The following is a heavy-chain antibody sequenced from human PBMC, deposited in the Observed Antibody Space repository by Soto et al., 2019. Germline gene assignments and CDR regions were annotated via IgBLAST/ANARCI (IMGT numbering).Heavy chain of an antibody. CDR1: GFIFNDYA. V-gene: IGHV3-30*09. J-gene: IGHJ4*02. CDR2: ISYGGDNK. CDR3: AKARHSTSWYGLEADF. Sequence: LRLSCAASGFIFNDYAMHWVRQAPGKGLEWVAVISYGGDNKYYADSVRGRFAISRDNLKNTLDLQMNSLNPEDTAVYHCAKARHSTSWYGLEADFWGQGTLVTVSS. D-gene: IGHD6-13*01.